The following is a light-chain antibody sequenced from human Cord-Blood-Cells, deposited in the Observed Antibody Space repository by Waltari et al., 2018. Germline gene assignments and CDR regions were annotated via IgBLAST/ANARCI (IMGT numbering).Light chain of an antibody. CDR1: QSVSSSD. Sequence: DIVFTQSQGTLSLSPGERATLSCRASQSVSSSDLAWYQQKPGQATRPLIYGASSSATAIPDMFSGSGSETDFTLTISRLEPEDFAGYYCQQYGSSPEWTFGQGTKVEIK. CDR3: QQYGSSPEWT. V-gene: IGKV3-20*01. CDR2: GAS. J-gene: IGKJ1*01.